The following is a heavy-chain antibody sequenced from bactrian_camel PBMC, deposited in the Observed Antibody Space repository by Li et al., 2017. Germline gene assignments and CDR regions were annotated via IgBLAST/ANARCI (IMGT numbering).Heavy chain of an antibody. J-gene: IGHJ4*01. D-gene: IGHD6*01. Sequence: HVQLVESGGGSVQSGGSLRLSCAVSGYTYSTGCMGWFRQAPGKGLEWVASIYPLSDSKHYLDSVKGRFTISHDAAKNTLYLQMTSLKPEDTAMYYCAAGKSRTCPSPDNYWGQGTQVTVS. CDR3: AAGKSRTCPSPDNY. CDR1: GYTYSTGC. V-gene: IGHV3-2*01. CDR2: IYPLSDSK.